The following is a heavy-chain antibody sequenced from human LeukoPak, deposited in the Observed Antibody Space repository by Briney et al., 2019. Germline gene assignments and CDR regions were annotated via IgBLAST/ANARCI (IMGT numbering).Heavy chain of an antibody. CDR1: GFTFSTYV. V-gene: IGHV3-23*01. D-gene: IGHD6-19*01. J-gene: IGHJ6*03. Sequence: GGSLRLSCAASGFTFSTYVMSWVRQAPGKGLEWVSAISGSGGTTYYADSVKGRFTISRDNSKNTLYLQMNSLRAEDTAVYYCAKAVAVAGKGVYYYYYMDVWGKGTTVTISS. CDR2: ISGSGGTT. CDR3: AKAVAVAGKGVYYYYYMDV.